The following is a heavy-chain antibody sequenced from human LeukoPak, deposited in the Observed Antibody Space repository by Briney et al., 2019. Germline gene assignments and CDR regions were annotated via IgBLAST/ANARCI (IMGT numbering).Heavy chain of an antibody. J-gene: IGHJ4*02. Sequence: GGSLRLSCAASGFTFSSYAMSWVRQAPGKGLEWVSAISGSGGSTYYADSVKGRFTISRDNSKNTLYLQMNSLRAEDTAVYYCARSSYYDILTGYYDYWGQGTLVTVSS. V-gene: IGHV3-23*01. D-gene: IGHD3-9*01. CDR1: GFTFSSYA. CDR2: ISGSGGST. CDR3: ARSSYYDILTGYYDY.